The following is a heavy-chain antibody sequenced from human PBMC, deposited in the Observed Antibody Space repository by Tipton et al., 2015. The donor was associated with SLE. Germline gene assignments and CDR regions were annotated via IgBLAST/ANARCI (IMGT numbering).Heavy chain of an antibody. Sequence: SLRLSCAASGFTFSSDWIHWVRQAPGKGLVWVSLINNDGTRTSYADSVKGRFTISRDNVRNTLYLQMNSLRAEDTAVYYCVIGSNGGLYYWRQGTLVTVSS. D-gene: IGHD1-26*01. V-gene: IGHV3-74*01. J-gene: IGHJ4*02. CDR1: GFTFSSDW. CDR3: VIGSNGGLYY. CDR2: INNDGTRT.